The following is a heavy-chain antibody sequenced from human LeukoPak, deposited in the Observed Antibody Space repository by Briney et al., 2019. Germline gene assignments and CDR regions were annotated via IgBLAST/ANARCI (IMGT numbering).Heavy chain of an antibody. Sequence: GGSLRLSCAASGFTFSSYSMNWVRQAPGKGLEWVSSISSSSSYIYSADSVKGRFIVSRDNAKNSLYLQMNSLRAEDTAVYYCARPRGCGSTRCNNFDYWGQGTLVTVSS. CDR3: ARPRGCGSTRCNNFDY. CDR2: ISSSSSYI. D-gene: IGHD2-2*01. CDR1: GFTFSSYS. J-gene: IGHJ4*02. V-gene: IGHV3-21*01.